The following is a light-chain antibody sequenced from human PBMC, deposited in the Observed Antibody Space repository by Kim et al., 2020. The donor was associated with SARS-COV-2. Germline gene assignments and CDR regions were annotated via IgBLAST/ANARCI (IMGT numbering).Light chain of an antibody. CDR1: QTVSSSF. V-gene: IGKV3-20*01. J-gene: IGKJ5*01. CDR3: QQYVGSPIT. CDR2: GAS. Sequence: IVLTQSPGTLSLSPGERATLSCRASQTVSSSFLAWYQQKPGQAPRLLIYGASRRATGIPDRFSGSESGTDFTLTISRLEPEDFAMYYCQQYVGSPITFGQGTRLEIK.